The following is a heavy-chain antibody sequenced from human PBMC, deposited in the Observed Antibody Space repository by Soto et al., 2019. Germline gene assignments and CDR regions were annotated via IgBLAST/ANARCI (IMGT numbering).Heavy chain of an antibody. V-gene: IGHV4-39*01. J-gene: IGHJ4*02. CDR1: GGSISSSSYY. D-gene: IGHD1-26*01. CDR2: VYYRGST. Sequence: QLQLQESGPGLVKPSETLSLTCTVSGGSISSSSYYWGWIRKPPGKGLEWIVSVYYRGSTYYNPSLKSRVTISVDTSKNQFSLKLSSVTAADTAVYYCASPSGSYLYYFDYWGQGTLVTVSS. CDR3: ASPSGSYLYYFDY.